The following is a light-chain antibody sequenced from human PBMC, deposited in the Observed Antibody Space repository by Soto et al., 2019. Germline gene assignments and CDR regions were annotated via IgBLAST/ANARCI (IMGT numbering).Light chain of an antibody. CDR1: QAISNY. CDR3: QQFAISTT. J-gene: IGKJ1*01. CDR2: DAS. Sequence: DILMTQSPSFLSASVGDRVTITCRASQAISNYLNWYQQKPGKAPSLLIFDASTLHSGVPSRFSGSGSGTDFTLTISSLQPDDFATYYCQQFAISTTFGQGTKVDIK. V-gene: IGKV1-9*01.